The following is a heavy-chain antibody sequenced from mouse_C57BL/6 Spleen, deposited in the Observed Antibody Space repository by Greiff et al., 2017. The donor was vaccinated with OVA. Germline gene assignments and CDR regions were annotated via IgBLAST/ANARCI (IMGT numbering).Heavy chain of an antibody. J-gene: IGHJ4*01. CDR2: IYPGSGST. D-gene: IGHD1-1*01. CDR1: GYTFTSYW. V-gene: IGHV1-55*01. Sequence: QVQLQQPGAELVKPGASVKMSCKASGYTFTSYWITWVKQRPGQGLEWIGDIYPGSGSTNYNEKFKSKATLTVDTSSSTAYMQLSRLTSEDSAVYYCARWESITTVVATGRNYAMDYWGQGTSVTVSS. CDR3: ARWESITTVVATGRNYAMDY.